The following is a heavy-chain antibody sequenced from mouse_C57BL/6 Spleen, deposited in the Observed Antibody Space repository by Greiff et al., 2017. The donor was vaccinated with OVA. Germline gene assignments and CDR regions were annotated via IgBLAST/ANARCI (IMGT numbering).Heavy chain of an antibody. CDR2: IHPNSGST. Sequence: QVQLQQPGAELVKPGASVKLSCKASGYTFTSYWMHWVKQRPGQGLEWIGMIHPNSGSTNYNEKFKSKATLTVDKSSSTAYMQLSSLTSEDSAVYYGANPYYYGSSYPFDYWGQGTTLTVSS. J-gene: IGHJ2*01. D-gene: IGHD1-1*01. V-gene: IGHV1-64*01. CDR3: ANPYYYGSSYPFDY. CDR1: GYTFTSYW.